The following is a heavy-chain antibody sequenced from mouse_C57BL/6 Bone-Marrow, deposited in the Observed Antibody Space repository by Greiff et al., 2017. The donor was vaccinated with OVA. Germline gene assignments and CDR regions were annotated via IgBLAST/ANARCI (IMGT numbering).Heavy chain of an antibody. CDR1: GFTFSSYA. V-gene: IGHV5-9-1*02. CDR3: TRDPGDYGSSYGGYFDV. Sequence: EVQVVESGEGLVKPGGSLKLSCAASGFTFSSYAMSWVRPTPEKRLAWVAYISSGGDYIYYADTVKGRFTISRDNARNTLYLQMSRLKSEDTAMYYGTRDPGDYGSSYGGYFDVWGTGTTVTVSS. D-gene: IGHD1-1*01. CDR2: ISSGGDYI. J-gene: IGHJ1*03.